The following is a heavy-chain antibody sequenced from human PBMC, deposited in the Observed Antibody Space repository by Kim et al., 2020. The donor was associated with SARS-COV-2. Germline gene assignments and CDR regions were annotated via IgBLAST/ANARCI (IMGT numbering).Heavy chain of an antibody. CDR2: ITRDGGDT. J-gene: IGHJ4*02. Sequence: GGSLRLSCAASGFNFDDYTMHWVRQLPRKGLEWVSFITRDGGDTHYADSVKGRFSISRDNSRNSVYLQMNSLRTEDSALYYCTKDATLIPFDYWGQGTLVTVSS. V-gene: IGHV3-43*01. CDR1: GFNFDDYT. CDR3: TKDATLIPFDY. D-gene: IGHD2-21*01.